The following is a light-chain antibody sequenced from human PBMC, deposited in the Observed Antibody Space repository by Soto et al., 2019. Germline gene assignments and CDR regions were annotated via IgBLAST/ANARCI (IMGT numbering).Light chain of an antibody. CDR3: QQGDSFPIT. Sequence: DLQMTQSPSSVSASVGDTVTITCRASQSISTWLAWYQQKPGTVPKLLIYAASSLQSGVPSRFSGSGAGTEFTLTITSLQPEDFGTYYCQQGDSFPITFGQGTRLDIK. CDR2: AAS. V-gene: IGKV1-12*01. J-gene: IGKJ5*01. CDR1: QSISTW.